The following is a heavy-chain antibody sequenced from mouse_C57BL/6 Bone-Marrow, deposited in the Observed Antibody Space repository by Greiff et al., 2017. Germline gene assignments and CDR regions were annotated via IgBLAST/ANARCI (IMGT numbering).Heavy chain of an antibody. CDR1: GFNIKDDY. Sequence: VHVKQSGAELVRPGASVKLSCTASGFNIKDDYMHWVKQRPEQGLEWIGWIDPENGDTAYASKFQGKATITADTSSNTAYLQLSSLTSEDTAVYYCTTYGYDGPCWYFDVWGTGTTVTVSS. CDR2: IDPENGDT. V-gene: IGHV14-4*01. J-gene: IGHJ1*03. CDR3: TTYGYDGPCWYFDV. D-gene: IGHD2-2*01.